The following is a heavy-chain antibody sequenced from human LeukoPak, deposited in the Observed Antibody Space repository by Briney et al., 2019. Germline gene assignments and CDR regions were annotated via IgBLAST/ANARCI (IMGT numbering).Heavy chain of an antibody. CDR3: ARGYCSSTSCSYYFDY. Sequence: SETLSLTCTVSGGSISSVDCYWSWIRQPPGKGLEWIRYIYYSGSPYYNPSLKSRDTKSVDPSNHLFSLKLSSVSAADAAVYYCARGYCSSTSCSYYFDYWGQGTLVTVSS. CDR1: GGSISSVDCY. D-gene: IGHD2-2*01. V-gene: IGHV4-31*03. CDR2: IYYSGSP. J-gene: IGHJ4*02.